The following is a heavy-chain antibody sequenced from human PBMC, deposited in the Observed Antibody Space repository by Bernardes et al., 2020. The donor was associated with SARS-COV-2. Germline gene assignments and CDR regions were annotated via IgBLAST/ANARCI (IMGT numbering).Heavy chain of an antibody. V-gene: IGHV1-18*01. Sequence: ASVKVSCKASGYTFTTYGISWVRQAPGQGLEWIGWISAYNANTKYSQKVQGRLTMTTDTSTSTAYMELRSLRSDDTAVYYCARDLSGVEMATIAIYYYGVDVWGQGTKVTVSS. D-gene: IGHD2-21*01. CDR3: ARDLSGVEMATIAIYYYGVDV. CDR1: GYTFTTYG. CDR2: ISAYNANT. J-gene: IGHJ6*02.